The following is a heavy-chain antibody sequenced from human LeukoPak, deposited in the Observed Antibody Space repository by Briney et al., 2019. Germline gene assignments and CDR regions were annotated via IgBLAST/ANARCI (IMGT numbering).Heavy chain of an antibody. CDR3: ARGVNWIDP. D-gene: IGHD3-16*01. Sequence: SETLSLTCTVSGGSVSSSSYYWGWIRQPPGKGLEWIGSIYYSGSTYYNPSLKSRVTISVDTSKNQFSLKLSSVTAADTAVYYCARGVNWIDPWGQGTLVTVSS. V-gene: IGHV4-39*07. CDR1: GGSVSSSSYY. CDR2: IYYSGST. J-gene: IGHJ5*02.